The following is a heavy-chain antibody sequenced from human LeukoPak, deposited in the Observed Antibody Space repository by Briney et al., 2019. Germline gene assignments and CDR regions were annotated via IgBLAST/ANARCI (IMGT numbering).Heavy chain of an antibody. Sequence: ASVKVSCKASGYTFTSYDINWVRQATGQGLEWMGIINPSGGSTSYAQKFQGRVTMTRDTSTSTVYMELSSLRSEDTAVYYCARAERWLQFNYWGQGTLVTVSS. CDR3: ARAERWLQFNY. CDR2: INPSGGST. V-gene: IGHV1-46*01. D-gene: IGHD5-24*01. CDR1: GYTFTSYD. J-gene: IGHJ4*02.